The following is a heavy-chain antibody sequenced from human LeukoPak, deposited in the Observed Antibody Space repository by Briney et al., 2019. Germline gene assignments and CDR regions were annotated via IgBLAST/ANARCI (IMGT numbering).Heavy chain of an antibody. D-gene: IGHD4-17*01. CDR2: INPNRGGT. V-gene: IGHV1-2*02. Sequence: ASVKVSCKASGYTFTGYYMHWVRQAPGQGLEWMGWINPNRGGTNHAQKFQGRVTMTRDTSISTAYVELSRLTSDDTAAYFCARSFIDYGAMPWALDIWGQGTMVTVSS. J-gene: IGHJ3*02. CDR3: ARSFIDYGAMPWALDI. CDR1: GYTFTGYY.